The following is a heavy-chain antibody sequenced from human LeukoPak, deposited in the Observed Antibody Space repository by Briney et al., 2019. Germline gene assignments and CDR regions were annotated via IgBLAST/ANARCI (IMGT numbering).Heavy chain of an antibody. CDR3: ARSSITMTVVISRDAFDI. Sequence: ASVKVSCKASGYTFTSYDINWVRQATGQGLEWMGWMNPNSGNTGYAQKFQGRVTITRNTSIGTAYMELSSLRSEDTAVYYCARSSITMTVVISRDAFDIWGQGTMVTVSS. CDR2: MNPNSGNT. J-gene: IGHJ3*02. V-gene: IGHV1-8*03. D-gene: IGHD3-22*01. CDR1: GYTFTSYD.